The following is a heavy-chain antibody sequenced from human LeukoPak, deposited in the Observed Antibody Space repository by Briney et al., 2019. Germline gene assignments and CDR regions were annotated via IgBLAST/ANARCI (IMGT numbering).Heavy chain of an antibody. CDR3: ARDPITMVRGALRHFDY. J-gene: IGHJ4*02. D-gene: IGHD3-10*01. Sequence: SETLSLTCTVSGGSISSSSYYWGWIRQPPGKGLEWIGSIYYSGSTYYNPSLKSRVTISVDTSKNQFSLKLSSVTAADTAVYYCARDPITMVRGALRHFDYWGQGTLVTVSS. CDR2: IYYSGST. CDR1: GGSISSSSYY. V-gene: IGHV4-39*07.